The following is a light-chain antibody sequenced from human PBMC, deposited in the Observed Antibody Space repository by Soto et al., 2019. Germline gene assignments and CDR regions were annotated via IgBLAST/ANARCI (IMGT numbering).Light chain of an antibody. CDR3: QQSDSTPYT. CDR1: QTISTY. V-gene: IGKV1-39*01. Sequence: DIQMTQSPSSLSASVGDRVTITCRASQTISTYLNWYQQKPGKAPRLLIYDASSLLSGVPSRFSGSGSGTDCTLTIASLQPEDFSTYYCQQSDSTPYTFGQGTKVEI. J-gene: IGKJ2*01. CDR2: DAS.